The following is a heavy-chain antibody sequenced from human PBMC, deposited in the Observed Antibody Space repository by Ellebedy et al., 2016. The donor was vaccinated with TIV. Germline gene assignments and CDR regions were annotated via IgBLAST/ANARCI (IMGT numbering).Heavy chain of an antibody. CDR3: AKDQVGGDGRWVFDI. CDR1: GFTFSSYA. CDR2: IFAGGNKI. J-gene: IGHJ3*02. V-gene: IGHV3-23*01. Sequence: PGGSLRLSCAVSGFTFSSYAMAWVLQTPGRGLEWVSAIFAGGNKIYYAESVKGRFTISRDNSKNTLFLQMNSLRAEDTSIYYCAKDQVGGDGRWVFDIWGQGTMVTVSS. D-gene: IGHD3-16*01.